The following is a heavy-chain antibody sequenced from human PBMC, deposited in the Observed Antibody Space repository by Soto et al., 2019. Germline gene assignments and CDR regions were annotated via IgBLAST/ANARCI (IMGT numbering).Heavy chain of an antibody. V-gene: IGHV1-18*01. CDR1: GYTFTSYG. Sequence: ASVKVSCKASGYTFTSYGISWVRQAPGQGLEWMGWISAYNGNTNYAQKLQGRVTMTTDTSTSTAYMELRSLRSDDTAVYYCARVMIAAGGYYYYGMDVWGQGTTVTVSS. D-gene: IGHD2-15*01. CDR3: ARVMIAAGGYYYYGMDV. CDR2: ISAYNGNT. J-gene: IGHJ6*02.